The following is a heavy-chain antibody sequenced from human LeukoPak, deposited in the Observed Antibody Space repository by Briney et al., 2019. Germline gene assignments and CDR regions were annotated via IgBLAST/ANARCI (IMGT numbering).Heavy chain of an antibody. D-gene: IGHD3-22*01. J-gene: IGHJ5*02. Sequence: SVKVSCKASGGTFSSYAISWVRQAPGQGLEWMGRIIPILGIASYAQKFQGRVTITADKSTSTAYMELSSLRSEDTAVYYCARTGDGIGYDSSRSWFDPWGQGTLVTVSS. V-gene: IGHV1-69*04. CDR1: GGTFSSYA. CDR2: IIPILGIA. CDR3: ARTGDGIGYDSSRSWFDP.